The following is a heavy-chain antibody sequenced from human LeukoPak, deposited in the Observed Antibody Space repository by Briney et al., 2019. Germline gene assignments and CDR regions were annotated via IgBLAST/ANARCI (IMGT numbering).Heavy chain of an antibody. J-gene: IGHJ4*02. Sequence: SETLSLTGAVSGGSISNGGYSWRWIRQPPGKGLEWIGYIYHSGSTYYNPSLKSRVTISVDRSKNQFSLKLSSVTAADTAVYYCARGGYGGAPDYWGQGTLVTVSS. D-gene: IGHD1-26*01. CDR1: GGSISNGGYS. V-gene: IGHV4-30-2*01. CDR2: IYHSGST. CDR3: ARGGYGGAPDY.